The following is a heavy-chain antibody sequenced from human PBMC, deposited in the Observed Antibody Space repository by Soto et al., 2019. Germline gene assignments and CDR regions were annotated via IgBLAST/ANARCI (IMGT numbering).Heavy chain of an antibody. V-gene: IGHV3-7*03. CDR2: IKQDGSEN. CDR1: GFTFSNYW. Sequence: PGGSLRLSCAASGFTFSNYWMTWVRQAPGKGLEWVANIKQDGSENSYVGSVKGRFTISRDNARNSLYLQMNNLRVEDAAVYYCARERGSKSLDVWGQGTTVTVSS. D-gene: IGHD2-15*01. CDR3: ARERGSKSLDV. J-gene: IGHJ6*02.